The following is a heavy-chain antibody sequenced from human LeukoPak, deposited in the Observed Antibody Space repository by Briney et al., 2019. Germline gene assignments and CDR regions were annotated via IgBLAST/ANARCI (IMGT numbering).Heavy chain of an antibody. J-gene: IGHJ3*02. D-gene: IGHD4-11*01. CDR2: IWYGGSNK. CDR1: GFTFSSYG. V-gene: IGHV3-30*02. CDR3: AKVLTTVAAFDI. Sequence: GGSLRLSCAASGFTFSSYGMHWVRQAPGKGLEWVAVIWYGGSNKYYAESVKGRFTISRDNSKNTLYLQMNSLRAEDTAVYYCAKVLTTVAAFDIWGQGTMVTVSS.